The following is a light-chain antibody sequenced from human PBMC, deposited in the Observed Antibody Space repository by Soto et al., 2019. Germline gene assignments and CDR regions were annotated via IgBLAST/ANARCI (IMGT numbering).Light chain of an antibody. CDR1: SNDVGNYDL. J-gene: IGLJ1*01. CDR2: AVP. CDR3: CSYPGVAAFYV. V-gene: IGLV2-23*02. Sequence: QSALTQPASVSASPGQSITISCTGTSNDVGNYDLVSWYHQHPAQPPQLIFYAVPKRPSAVPHSFSRSKSDNTASLTIYPLQADYVSHYYSCSYPGVAAFYVFVTXTKV.